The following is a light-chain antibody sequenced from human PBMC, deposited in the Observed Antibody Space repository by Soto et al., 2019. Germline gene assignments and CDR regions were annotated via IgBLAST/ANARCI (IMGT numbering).Light chain of an antibody. CDR1: QSVSSNQ. V-gene: IGKV3-20*01. CDR3: QQYGGSPGT. Sequence: EFVLTQSPGTLSLSPGXRATLSCRTSQSVSSNQLAWYQQKPGQAPRLLIYGASSRTTGIPDRFSGSGSGTNFTLTISRLETEDFAVYYCQQYGGSPGTFGQGTKVDIK. CDR2: GAS. J-gene: IGKJ1*01.